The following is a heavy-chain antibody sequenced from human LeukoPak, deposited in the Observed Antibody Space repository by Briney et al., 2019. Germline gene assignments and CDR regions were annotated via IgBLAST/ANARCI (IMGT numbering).Heavy chain of an antibody. Sequence: SETLSLTYTVSGDSISSSNYYWGWIRQPPGKGLEWIGSISNGGNIYYNSSLKSRVTISVDTSENQFSLKLNSVTAADTAVYYCARRPPASGADWFDPWGRGTLVTVSS. CDR3: ARRPPASGADWFDP. J-gene: IGHJ5*02. CDR1: GDSISSSNYY. V-gene: IGHV4-39*01. CDR2: ISNGGNI. D-gene: IGHD1-26*01.